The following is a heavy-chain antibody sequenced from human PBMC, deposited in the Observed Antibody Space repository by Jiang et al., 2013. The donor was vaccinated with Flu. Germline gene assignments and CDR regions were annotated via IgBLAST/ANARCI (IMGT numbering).Heavy chain of an antibody. J-gene: IGHJ4*02. CDR3: ARAWNSDY. CDR2: INPADSDS. Sequence: LEWMGIINPADSDSRYSPSFQGQVTISADKSINTAYLQWSSLKTSDTAMYYCARAWNSDYWGQGTLVTVSS. V-gene: IGHV5-51*01. D-gene: IGHD1-7*01.